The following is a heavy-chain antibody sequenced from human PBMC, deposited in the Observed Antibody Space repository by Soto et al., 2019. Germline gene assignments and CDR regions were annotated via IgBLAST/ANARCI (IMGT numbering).Heavy chain of an antibody. Sequence: QVQLVESGGGLVKPGGSLKLSCAASGFIFIDSYMSWFRQAPGKGLEWVSYISSSGSTIYYADSVKGRFTISRDNAKNSLYLQMNSLRAEDTAVYYCARGRGYPYYYGMDVWGQGTTVTVSS. V-gene: IGHV3-11*01. CDR2: ISSSGSTI. J-gene: IGHJ6*02. D-gene: IGHD5-12*01. CDR1: GFIFIDSY. CDR3: ARGRGYPYYYGMDV.